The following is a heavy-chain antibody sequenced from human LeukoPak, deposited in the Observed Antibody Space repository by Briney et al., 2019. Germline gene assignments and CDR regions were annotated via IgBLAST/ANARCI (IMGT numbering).Heavy chain of an antibody. Sequence: ASVKVSCKASGYTFTSYDINWVRQATGQGLEWMGWMNPNSGNTGYAQKFQGRVTMTRNTSIRSGDTAVYYCARGQKGYYDILTGYYKYDFDYWGQGTLVTVSS. V-gene: IGHV1-8*01. CDR2: MNPNSGNT. CDR3: LTGYYKYDFDY. D-gene: IGHD3-9*01. CDR1: GYTFTSYD. J-gene: IGHJ4*02.